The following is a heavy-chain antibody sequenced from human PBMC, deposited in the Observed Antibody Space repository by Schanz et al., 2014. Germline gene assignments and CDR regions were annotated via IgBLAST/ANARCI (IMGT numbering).Heavy chain of an antibody. CDR2: IKSKTDGGTR. V-gene: IGHV3-15*01. CDR1: GFTLNNAW. CDR3: AKEAEYTAMITDYFDY. J-gene: IGHJ4*02. D-gene: IGHD5-18*01. Sequence: EVQLVESGGGLVKPGGSLRLSCATSGFTLNNAWMNWVRQAPGKGLQWVARIKSKTDGGTRDYAAPVKGRFTISTDDSKNTVYLQMNSLQTEDTAVFYCAKEAEYTAMITDYFDYWGQGTLVTVSS.